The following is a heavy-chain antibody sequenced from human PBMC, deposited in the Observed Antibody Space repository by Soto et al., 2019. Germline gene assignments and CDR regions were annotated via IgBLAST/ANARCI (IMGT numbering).Heavy chain of an antibody. Sequence: GGSLRLSCAASGFTFDDYAMHWVRQAPGKGLEWVSGISWNSGSIGYADSVKGRFTISRDNAKNSLYLQMNSLRAEDTALYYCAKDRDGSGRLYAFDIWGQGTMVTVSS. V-gene: IGHV3-9*01. J-gene: IGHJ3*02. D-gene: IGHD3-10*01. CDR1: GFTFDDYA. CDR2: ISWNSGSI. CDR3: AKDRDGSGRLYAFDI.